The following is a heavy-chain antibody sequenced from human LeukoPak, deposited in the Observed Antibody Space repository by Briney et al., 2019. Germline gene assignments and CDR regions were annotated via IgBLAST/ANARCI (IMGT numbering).Heavy chain of an antibody. CDR3: AREQAAAGPNDAFDI. CDR2: IYTSGST. J-gene: IGHJ3*02. Sequence: SQTLSLTCTVSGGSISSGSYYWSWIRQPAGKGLEWIGRIYTSGSTNYNPSLKSRVTISVDTSKNQFSLKLSSVTAADTAVYYCAREQAAAGPNDAFDIWGQGTMVTVSS. CDR1: GGSISSGSYY. V-gene: IGHV4-61*02. D-gene: IGHD6-13*01.